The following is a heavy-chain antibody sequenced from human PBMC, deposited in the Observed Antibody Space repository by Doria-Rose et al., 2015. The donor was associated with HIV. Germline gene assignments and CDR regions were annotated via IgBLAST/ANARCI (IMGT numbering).Heavy chain of an antibody. J-gene: IGHJ4*02. CDR2: LNVGNGDA. CDR1: GYTFSAYA. Sequence: QVQLVQSGAEVKKPGASVTVSCKTSGYTFSAYAIRWVRQAPGQRLGWMGWLNVGNGDARYSRKFQDRVTITSDTSANTGYMALSSLRSEDTAVYYCARIHSLSSSSLGHWGQGTLVTVSS. V-gene: IGHV1-3*01. CDR3: ARIHSLSSSSLGH. D-gene: IGHD6-13*01.